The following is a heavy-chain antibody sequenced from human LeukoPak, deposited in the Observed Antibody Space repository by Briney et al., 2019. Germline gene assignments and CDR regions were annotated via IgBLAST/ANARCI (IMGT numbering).Heavy chain of an antibody. CDR3: AKDAGRNYDFWSGPPDY. V-gene: IGHV3-30*02. CDR2: IRYDGSNK. Sequence: GGSLRLSCAASGFTFTSHAMHWVRQAPGKGLEWVAFIRYDGSNKYYADSVKGRFTISRDNSKNTLYLQMNSLRAEDTAMYYCAKDAGRNYDFWSGPPDYWGQGTLVTVSS. D-gene: IGHD3-3*01. J-gene: IGHJ4*02. CDR1: GFTFTSHA.